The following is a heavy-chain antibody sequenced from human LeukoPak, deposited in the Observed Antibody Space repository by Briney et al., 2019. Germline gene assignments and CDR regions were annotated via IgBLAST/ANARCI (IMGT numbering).Heavy chain of an antibody. Sequence: ASVKVSCKASGYTFTSYGISWVRQAPGQGREWMGWISAYNGNTNYAQKLRGRGTMTADTSTSTAYMELRSLRSDDTAVYYCARDDTTEEGDYWGQGTLVTVSS. CDR1: GYTFTSYG. J-gene: IGHJ4*02. V-gene: IGHV1-18*01. D-gene: IGHD4-17*01. CDR2: ISAYNGNT. CDR3: ARDDTTEEGDY.